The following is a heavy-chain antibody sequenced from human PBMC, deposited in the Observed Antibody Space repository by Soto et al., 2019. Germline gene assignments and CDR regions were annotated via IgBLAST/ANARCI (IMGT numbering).Heavy chain of an antibody. J-gene: IGHJ6*02. CDR3: ARNGELRYFDWSSGYGMDV. CDR2: IIPIFGRA. V-gene: IGHV1-69*13. Sequence: VASVKVSCKASGGTFSSYAISWVRQAPGQGLEWMGGIIPIFGRANYAQKFQGRVTITADESTRTAYMELSSLRSEDTAVYYCARNGELRYFDWSSGYGMDVWGQGATVTVSS. CDR1: GGTFSSYA. D-gene: IGHD3-9*01.